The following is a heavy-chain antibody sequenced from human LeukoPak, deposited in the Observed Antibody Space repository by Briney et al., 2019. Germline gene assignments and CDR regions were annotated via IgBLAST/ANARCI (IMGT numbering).Heavy chain of an antibody. Sequence: GESLKISCKGSGHKFTNYWIAWVRQMPGKGLEWMGIIYPNASTTTYSPSFQGQVTISADKSISTVYLQWRSLKASDTAIYYCARRGSGLDYWGQGTLVTVSS. D-gene: IGHD3-10*01. CDR1: GHKFTNYW. CDR2: IYPNASTT. CDR3: ARRGSGLDY. J-gene: IGHJ4*02. V-gene: IGHV5-51*01.